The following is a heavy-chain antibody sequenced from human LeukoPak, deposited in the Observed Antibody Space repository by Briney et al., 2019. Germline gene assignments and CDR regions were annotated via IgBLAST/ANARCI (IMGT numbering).Heavy chain of an antibody. CDR3: ARRRMSATVVTDGLYYYYYYMDV. CDR2: IYYSGST. Sequence: SETLSLTCTVSGGSISSSSYYWGWIRQPPGKGLEWIGSIYYSGSTYYNPSLKSRVTISVDTSKNQFSLKLSSVTGADTAVYYCARRRMSATVVTDGLYYYYYYMDVWGKGTTVTVSS. D-gene: IGHD4-23*01. V-gene: IGHV4-39*01. J-gene: IGHJ6*03. CDR1: GGSISSSSYY.